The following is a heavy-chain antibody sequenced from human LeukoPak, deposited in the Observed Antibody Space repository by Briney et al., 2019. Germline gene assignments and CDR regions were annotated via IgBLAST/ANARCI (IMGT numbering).Heavy chain of an antibody. CDR1: GYTFTSYY. V-gene: IGHV1-46*01. CDR2: INPSGGST. D-gene: IGHD3-22*01. Sequence: GASVKVSCKASGYTFTSYYMHWVRQAPGQGLEWMGMINPSGGSTSYTQKFQGRVTMTRDMSTSTVYMELSSLRSEDTAVYYCARAYYYDSSTRGSLGYWGQGTLVTVSS. CDR3: ARAYYYDSSTRGSLGY. J-gene: IGHJ4*02.